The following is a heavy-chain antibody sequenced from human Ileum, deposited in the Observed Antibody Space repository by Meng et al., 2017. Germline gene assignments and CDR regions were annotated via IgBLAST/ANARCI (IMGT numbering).Heavy chain of an antibody. CDR1: GGSVSSNIAA. Sequence: VQLQQSGPGRVKPSPTLSLTCAGSGGSVSSNIAAWNWIRQSPLRGLEWLGRTYYRSKWYSEYAVSVKSRISITPDTSKNQFSLQMNSVTPEDTAVYYCASGSGSLDYWGPGTLVTVSS. D-gene: IGHD3-3*01. V-gene: IGHV6-1*01. J-gene: IGHJ4*02. CDR2: TYYRSKWYS. CDR3: ASGSGSLDY.